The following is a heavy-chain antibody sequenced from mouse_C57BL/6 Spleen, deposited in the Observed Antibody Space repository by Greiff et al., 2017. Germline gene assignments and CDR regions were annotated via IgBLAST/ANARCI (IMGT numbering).Heavy chain of an antibody. CDR2: INPNNGGT. D-gene: IGHD4-1*01. Sequence: VQLQQSGPELVKPGASVKISCKASGYTFTDYYMNWVKQSHGKSLEWIGDINPNNGGTSYNQKFKGKATLTVDKSSSTAYMELRSLTSEDSAVYYCARRLGPSWFAYWGQGTLVTVSA. J-gene: IGHJ3*01. CDR3: ARRLGPSWFAY. V-gene: IGHV1-26*01. CDR1: GYTFTDYY.